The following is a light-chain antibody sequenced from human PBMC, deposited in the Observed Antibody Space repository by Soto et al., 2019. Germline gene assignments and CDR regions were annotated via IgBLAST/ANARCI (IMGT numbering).Light chain of an antibody. CDR3: SSFTSSSTLI. Sequence: QPALTQPPSVSGSPGQSVTISCTGTSSDVGSYNRVSWYQQPPGTAPKLMIYEVSNRPSGVPDRFSGSKSGNTASLTISGLQAEDEADYYCSSFTSSSTLIFGGGTKLTVL. CDR2: EVS. J-gene: IGLJ2*01. CDR1: SSDVGSYNR. V-gene: IGLV2-18*02.